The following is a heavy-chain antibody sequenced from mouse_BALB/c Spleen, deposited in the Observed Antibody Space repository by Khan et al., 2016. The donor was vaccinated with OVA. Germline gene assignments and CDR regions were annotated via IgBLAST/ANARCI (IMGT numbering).Heavy chain of an antibody. Sequence: EVQGVESGGDLVKPGGSLKLSCAASGFTFSVYSMSWVRQTPDERLEWVATISSDGSYTYYPDSVKGRFTISRDNAKNTLSLQMISLRSEDTAMYYCADHLTVSFAYWGQGTLVTVSA. CDR2: ISSDGSYT. J-gene: IGHJ3*01. CDR1: GFTFSVYS. D-gene: IGHD4-1*01. CDR3: ADHLTVSFAY. V-gene: IGHV5-6*01.